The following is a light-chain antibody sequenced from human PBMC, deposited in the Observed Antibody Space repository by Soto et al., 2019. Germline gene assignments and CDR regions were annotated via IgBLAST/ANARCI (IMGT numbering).Light chain of an antibody. V-gene: IGKV3-20*01. CDR3: QQYDNSPLFT. CDR2: GAS. Sequence: EIVLTQSPGTLSLSPGERATLSCRASQSVSSSYLAWYQHKPGQAPRLLIYGASSRATGIPDRFSGSGSGTDFTLTIGRLEPEDFAVYYCQQYDNSPLFTFGPGTKVDIK. J-gene: IGKJ3*01. CDR1: QSVSSSY.